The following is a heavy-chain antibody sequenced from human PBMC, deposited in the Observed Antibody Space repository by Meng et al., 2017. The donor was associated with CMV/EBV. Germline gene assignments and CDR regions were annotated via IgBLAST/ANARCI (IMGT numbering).Heavy chain of an antibody. J-gene: IGHJ5*02. Sequence: QVQLKHSSPGLVETSQTLSLTCAISGDSVSRHSAAWNWIRQYPSRGLEWLGRTYYRSKWYNDYAVSVKSRITINPDTSKNQFSLQLKSVTPEDTAVYYCAREKGMVVLGSWFDPWGQGTLVTVSS. CDR3: AREKGMVVLGSWFDP. CDR1: GDSVSRHSAA. V-gene: IGHV6-1*01. CDR2: TYYRSKWYN. D-gene: IGHD3-22*01.